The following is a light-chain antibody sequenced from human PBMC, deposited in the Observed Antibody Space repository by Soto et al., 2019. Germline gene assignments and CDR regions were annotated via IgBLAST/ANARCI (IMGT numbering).Light chain of an antibody. J-gene: IGKJ3*01. Sequence: EIVMTQSPATLSVSPGERATLSCRASQSVSSNLVWYQQKPGQAPRLLIHGASTRATGIPARFSGSGSGTEFTLTINSLQSEDFAVYYCQQHNNWPPFTFGPGTRVDIK. CDR1: QSVSSN. V-gene: IGKV3-15*01. CDR3: QQHNNWPPFT. CDR2: GAS.